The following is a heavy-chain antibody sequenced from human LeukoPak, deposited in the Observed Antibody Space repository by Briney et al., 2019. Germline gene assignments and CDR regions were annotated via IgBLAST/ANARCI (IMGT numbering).Heavy chain of an antibody. D-gene: IGHD1-26*01. CDR3: ARKRMPIVGAEYYLDY. V-gene: IGHV3-9*01. CDR1: GFTFDDYA. CDR2: ISWNSGSI. J-gene: IGHJ4*02. Sequence: GGSLRLSCAASGFTFDDYAMHWVRQAPGKGLEWVSGISWNSGSIGYADSVKGRFTISRDNAKNSLYLQMNSLRAEDTALYYCARKRMPIVGAEYYLDYWGQGTLVTVSS.